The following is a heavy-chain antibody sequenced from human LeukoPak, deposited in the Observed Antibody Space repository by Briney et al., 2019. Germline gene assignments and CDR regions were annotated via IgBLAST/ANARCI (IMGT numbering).Heavy chain of an antibody. J-gene: IGHJ4*02. CDR2: ISGSGGST. V-gene: IGHV3-23*01. CDR3: VRDRFGIYSDY. D-gene: IGHD1-26*01. CDR1: GFTFSSYA. Sequence: PGGSLRLSCAASGFTFSSYAMSWVRQAPGKGLEWVSAISGSGGSTYYADSVKGRFSISRDNAKNSLYLQMNSLRAEDTALYYCVRDRFGIYSDYRGQGTLLTVSS.